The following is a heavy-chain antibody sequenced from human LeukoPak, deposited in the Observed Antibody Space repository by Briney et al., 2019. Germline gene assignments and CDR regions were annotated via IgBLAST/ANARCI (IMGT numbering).Heavy chain of an antibody. J-gene: IGHJ4*02. V-gene: IGHV3-30*02. D-gene: IGHD4-11*01. CDR3: AKDHYDYSKMDYFDY. CDR1: GFTFSSYG. Sequence: GGSLRLSCAAWGFTFSSYGMQGVRQAPGKGVEWVAVIWYGGSNKYYADSVKGRFTISRDNSKNTLYLQMNSLRAEDTAVYYCAKDHYDYSKMDYFDYWGQGTLVTVSS. CDR2: IWYGGSNK.